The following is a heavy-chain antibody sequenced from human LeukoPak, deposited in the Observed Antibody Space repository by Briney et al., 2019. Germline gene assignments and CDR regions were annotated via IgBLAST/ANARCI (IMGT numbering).Heavy chain of an antibody. Sequence: SGPALVKPTQTLTLTCTFSGFSLTTNGMCVSWIRQPPGKALEWLALILWGDDKYYSTSLKTRLAISKDASKNRVVLTMTYMDPEDTATYYCARTQMSYDYVWGSYRQYYFDYWGQGVPVTVSS. V-gene: IGHV2-70*13. J-gene: IGHJ4*02. CDR2: ILWGDDK. CDR3: ARTQMSYDYVWGSYRQYYFDY. CDR1: GFSLTTNGMC. D-gene: IGHD3-16*02.